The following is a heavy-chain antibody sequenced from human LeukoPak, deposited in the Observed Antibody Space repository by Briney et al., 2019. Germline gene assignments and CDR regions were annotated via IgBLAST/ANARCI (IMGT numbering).Heavy chain of an antibody. CDR1: GYTFTSYG. V-gene: IGHV1-18*01. CDR2: ISAYNGNT. J-gene: IGHJ4*02. CDR3: ARDDPGDYGPYFDY. Sequence: ASVKVSCKASGYTFTSYGISWVRQAPGQGLEWMGWISAYNGNTNYAQKLQGRVTMTTDTSTSTACMELRSLRSDDTAVYYCARDDPGDYGPYFDYWGQGTLVTVSS. D-gene: IGHD4-17*01.